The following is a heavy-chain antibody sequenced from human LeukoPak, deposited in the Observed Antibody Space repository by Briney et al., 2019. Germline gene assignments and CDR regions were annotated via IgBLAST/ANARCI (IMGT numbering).Heavy chain of an antibody. V-gene: IGHV1-8*03. CDR2: MNPNSGNT. Sequence: ASVKVSCKASRYTFTSYDINWVRQATGQGVEWMGWMNPNSGNTGYAQKFQGRVTITRNTSISTAYMELSSLRSEDTAVYYCARRGGYCSGGSCYHLGYWGQGTLVTVSS. J-gene: IGHJ4*02. CDR3: ARRGGYCSGGSCYHLGY. D-gene: IGHD2-15*01. CDR1: RYTFTSYD.